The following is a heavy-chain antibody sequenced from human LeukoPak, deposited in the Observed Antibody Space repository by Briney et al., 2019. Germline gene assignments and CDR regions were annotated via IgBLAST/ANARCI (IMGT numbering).Heavy chain of an antibody. V-gene: IGHV4-34*01. J-gene: IGHJ4*02. CDR1: GGSFSGYY. Sequence: SETLSLTCAVYGGSFSGYYWSWIRQPPGKGLEWIGEINHSGSTNYNPSLKSRVTVSVDTSKNQFSLKLSSVTAADTAVYYCARGSDYYGSGSYYNYWGQGTLVTVSS. D-gene: IGHD3-10*01. CDR3: ARGSDYYGSGSYYNY. CDR2: INHSGST.